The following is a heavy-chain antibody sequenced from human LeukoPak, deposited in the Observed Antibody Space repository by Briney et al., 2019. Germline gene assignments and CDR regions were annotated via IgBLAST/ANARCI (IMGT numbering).Heavy chain of an antibody. CDR1: GYTFTGYY. D-gene: IGHD2-2*01. Sequence: ASVKVFCKASGYTFTGYYMHWVRQAPGQGLEWMGWINPNSGGTNYAQKFQGRVTMTRDTSISTAYMELSRLRSDDTAVYYCARSKGYCSSTSCYPWFDPWGQGTLVTVSS. V-gene: IGHV1-2*02. CDR3: ARSKGYCSSTSCYPWFDP. J-gene: IGHJ5*02. CDR2: INPNSGGT.